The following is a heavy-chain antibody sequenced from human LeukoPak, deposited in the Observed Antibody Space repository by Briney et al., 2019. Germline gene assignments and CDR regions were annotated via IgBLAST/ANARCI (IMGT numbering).Heavy chain of an antibody. J-gene: IGHJ4*02. CDR2: IVPFFATT. D-gene: IGHD2-2*01. Sequence: SVKVSCKASGGTFSKSAINWVRQAPGQGLEWMGGIVPFFATTDYAQKFQGRVTLTTDESTSTAYMELRSLRSDDTAVYYCARAGRIVVVPAAIFDYWGQGTLVTVSS. V-gene: IGHV1-69*05. CDR1: GGTFSKSA. CDR3: ARAGRIVVVPAAIFDY.